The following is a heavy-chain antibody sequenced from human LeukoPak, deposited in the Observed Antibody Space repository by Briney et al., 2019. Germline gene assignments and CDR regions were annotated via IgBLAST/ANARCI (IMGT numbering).Heavy chain of an antibody. J-gene: IGHJ5*02. CDR2: INHSGGT. V-gene: IGHV4-34*01. CDR1: GGSFSGYY. CDR3: ARRGYYYDSSGYYYWFDP. D-gene: IGHD3-22*01. Sequence: SETLSLTCAVYGGSFSGYYWSWIRQPPGKGLEWIGEINHSGGTNYNPSLKSRVTISVDTSKNQFSLKLSSVTAADTAVYYCARRGYYYDSSGYYYWFDPWGQGTLVTVSS.